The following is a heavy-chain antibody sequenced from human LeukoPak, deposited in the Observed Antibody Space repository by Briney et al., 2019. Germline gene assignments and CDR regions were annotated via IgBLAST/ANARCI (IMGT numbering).Heavy chain of an antibody. CDR3: TTERPFSYRLGY. D-gene: IGHD3-16*01. J-gene: IGHJ4*02. CDR2: IKSKADGGTK. CDR1: GLTFSNAW. Sequence: GGSLRLSCAASGLTFSNAWMSWVRQAPGKGLEWVGRIKSKADGGTKDYAGTVKGRFTIQRDDSKNTLYLQMNSLKTEYTAVYYCTTERPFSYRLGYWGQGTLVTVSS. V-gene: IGHV3-15*01.